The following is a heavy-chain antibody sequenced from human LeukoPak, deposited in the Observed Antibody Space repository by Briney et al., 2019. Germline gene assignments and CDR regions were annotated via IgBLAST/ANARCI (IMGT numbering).Heavy chain of an antibody. D-gene: IGHD4-17*01. J-gene: IGHJ3*02. Sequence: GGSLRLSCAASGFTFISYSMNWVRQAPGKGLEWVSSISSSSSYIYYADSVKGRFTISRDNAKNSLYLQMNSLRAEDTAVYYCARDQYGDYSFDIWGQGTMVTVSS. V-gene: IGHV3-21*01. CDR2: ISSSSSYI. CDR1: GFTFISYS. CDR3: ARDQYGDYSFDI.